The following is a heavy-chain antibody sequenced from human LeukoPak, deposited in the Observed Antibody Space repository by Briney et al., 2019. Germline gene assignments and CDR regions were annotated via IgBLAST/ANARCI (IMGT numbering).Heavy chain of an antibody. V-gene: IGHV3-23*01. CDR3: AKDRQYSGSPANVFDI. J-gene: IGHJ3*02. CDR2: ISYSGGST. Sequence: PGGSLRLSCAGSGFSFSSYAMSWVRQAPGKGLEWVSGISYSGGSTYSADSVKGRFTISRDNSKSTLYLQMNSLRAEDTAVYYCAKDRQYSGSPANVFDIWGQGTMVTVSS. CDR1: GFSFSSYA. D-gene: IGHD1-26*01.